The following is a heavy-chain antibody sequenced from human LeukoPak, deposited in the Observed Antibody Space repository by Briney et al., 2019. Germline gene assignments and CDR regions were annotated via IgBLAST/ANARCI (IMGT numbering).Heavy chain of an antibody. CDR3: ARTSSFTPSGYDS. Sequence: GASVKVSCKSSGYTFINYHINWVRQAPGQGLEWMGWINPNNGDRDYAQNFQGRVTISRDTSISTVYMELSSLRSEDTAVYFCARTSSFTPSGYDSWGQGTVVTVS. D-gene: IGHD6-25*01. CDR1: GYTFINYH. J-gene: IGHJ4*02. CDR2: INPNNGDR. V-gene: IGHV1-8*03.